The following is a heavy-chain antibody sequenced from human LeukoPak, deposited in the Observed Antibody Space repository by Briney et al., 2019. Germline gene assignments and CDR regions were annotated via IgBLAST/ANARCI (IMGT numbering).Heavy chain of an antibody. CDR2: INHSGST. Sequence: SETLSLTCAVYGGSFSGYYWSWIRQPPGKGLEWIGEINHSGSTNYNPSLKSRVTISVDTSKNQFSLKLSSVTAADTAVYYCAVSYYYGSGGYRKFDYWGQGTLVTVSS. CDR1: GGSFSGYY. D-gene: IGHD3-10*01. V-gene: IGHV4-34*01. CDR3: AVSYYYGSGGYRKFDY. J-gene: IGHJ4*02.